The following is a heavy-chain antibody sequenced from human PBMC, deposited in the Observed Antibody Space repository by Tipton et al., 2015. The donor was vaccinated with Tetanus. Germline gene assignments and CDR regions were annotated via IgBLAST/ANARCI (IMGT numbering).Heavy chain of an antibody. J-gene: IGHJ4*02. D-gene: IGHD1-1*01. CDR3: ARDAGDSGH. V-gene: IGHV4-61*08. Sequence: TLSLTCSVSGGSLRSGDHYWSWIRQPPGKGLEWIGYIYFNGTAKYNPSLKSRLSISVDTSKNQLSLKMTSVTAADTAVYYCARDAGDSGHWGPGTQVTVSS. CDR2: IYFNGTA. CDR1: GGSLRSGDHY.